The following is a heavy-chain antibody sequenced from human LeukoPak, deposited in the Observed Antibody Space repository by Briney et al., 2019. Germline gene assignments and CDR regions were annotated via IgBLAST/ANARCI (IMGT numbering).Heavy chain of an antibody. V-gene: IGHV3-48*01. CDR2: IRHDSSDI. CDR1: GGSISSSN. D-gene: IGHD3-10*01. CDR3: VREWFGELI. Sequence: ETLSLTCAVSGGSISSSNWWSWVRQPPGKGLEWISFIRHDSSDIYDADSVKGRFTISRDNGKNSVYLQMNSLRAEDTAVYYCVREWFGELIWGQGTLVTVSS. J-gene: IGHJ4*02.